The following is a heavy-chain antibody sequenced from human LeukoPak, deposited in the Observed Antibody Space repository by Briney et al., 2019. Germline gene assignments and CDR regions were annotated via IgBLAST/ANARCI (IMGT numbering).Heavy chain of an antibody. D-gene: IGHD6-6*01. CDR2: IYHSGST. CDR3: ARSRYSSSSLEPNYMDV. J-gene: IGHJ6*03. V-gene: IGHV4-39*07. CDR1: GGSISSSSYY. Sequence: SETLSLTCTVSGGSISSSSYYWGWIRQPPGKGLEWIGSIYHSGSTYYNPSLKSRVTIAVETSKNQVSLKLSSVTAADTAVYYCARSRYSSSSLEPNYMDVWGKGTTVTVSS.